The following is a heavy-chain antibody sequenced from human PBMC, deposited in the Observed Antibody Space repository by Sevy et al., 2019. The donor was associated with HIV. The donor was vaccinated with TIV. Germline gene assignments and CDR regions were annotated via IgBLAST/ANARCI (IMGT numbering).Heavy chain of an antibody. V-gene: IGHV1-2*06. CDR1: GYSFSGYN. Sequence: ASVKVSCKTSGYSFSGYNMHWVRQAPGQGLEWMGRINPTSGGTKFAEMFQGRVTMTRDMSISTAYMELSSLRSDDTAVYYYVRVPAAAGTRGYFDYWGQGTLVTVSS. D-gene: IGHD6-13*01. CDR3: VRVPAAAGTRGYFDY. J-gene: IGHJ4*02. CDR2: INPTSGGT.